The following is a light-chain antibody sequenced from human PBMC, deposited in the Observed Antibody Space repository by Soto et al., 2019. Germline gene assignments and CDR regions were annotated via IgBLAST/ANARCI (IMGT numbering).Light chain of an antibody. CDR2: GAS. CDR1: QSVSSN. V-gene: IGKV3-15*01. J-gene: IGKJ4*01. CDR3: LQYNNWPPPLT. Sequence: EIVMTQSPATLSVSPGERATLSCRASQSVSSNLAWYQQKPGQAPRLLIYGASTRATGIPARFSGSGSGIEFTLTISSMQSEDFAVYYCLQYNNWPPPLTFGGGTKVEIK.